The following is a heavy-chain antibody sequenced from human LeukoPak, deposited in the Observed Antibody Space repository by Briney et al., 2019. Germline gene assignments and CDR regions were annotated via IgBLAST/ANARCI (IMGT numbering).Heavy chain of an antibody. CDR1: GGSISSGGYY. CDR3: ARVRDGDYGYIGFDP. CDR2: IYYSGRT. V-gene: IGHV4-31*03. J-gene: IGHJ5*02. D-gene: IGHD4-17*01. Sequence: SQTLSLTCTVPGGSISSGGYYWSWIRQHPGKGLEWIGYIYYSGRTYYNPSLKSRVTISVDTSKNQFSLKLSSVTAADTAVFYCARVRDGDYGYIGFDPWGQGTLVTVSS.